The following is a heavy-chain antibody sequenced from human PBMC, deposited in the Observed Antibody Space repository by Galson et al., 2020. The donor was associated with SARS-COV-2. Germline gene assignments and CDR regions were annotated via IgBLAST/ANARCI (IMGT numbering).Heavy chain of an antibody. CDR3: AKDWGGPLIIGYFDF. J-gene: IGHJ4*02. Sequence: GESLKISCAASGFTFSNYAMSWVRQAPGKGLEWVSSISGTGGSTYYADSVKGRFTVSRDNSKSTLYLQMNGLRAEDSALYYCAKDWGGPLIIGYFDFWGLGTLVNVSS. V-gene: IGHV3-23*01. D-gene: IGHD3-16*01. CDR2: ISGTGGST. CDR1: GFTFSNYA.